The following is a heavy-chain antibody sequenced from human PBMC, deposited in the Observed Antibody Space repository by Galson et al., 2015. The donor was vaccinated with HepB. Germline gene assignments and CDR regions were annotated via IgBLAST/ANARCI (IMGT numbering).Heavy chain of an antibody. CDR1: GYIFTDYA. D-gene: IGHD3-9*01. V-gene: IGHV1-3*01. CDR3: ARDLDQVFDF. J-gene: IGHJ3*01. CDR2: IDPDNGNT. Sequence: SVKVSCKASGYIFTDYAVHWVRQAPGQRLEWMGWIDPDNGNTKYSQKFQGRVTFNRDTPATTAYMELSSLRSEDTAVYFCARDLDQVFDFWGQGTIVIVSP.